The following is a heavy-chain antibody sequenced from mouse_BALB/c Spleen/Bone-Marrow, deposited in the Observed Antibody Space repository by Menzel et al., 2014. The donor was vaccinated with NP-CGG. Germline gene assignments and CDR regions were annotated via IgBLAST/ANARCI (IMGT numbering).Heavy chain of an antibody. J-gene: IGHJ3*01. CDR3: SRLGYYGGFAY. CDR2: INPDSNTI. D-gene: IGHD2-3*01. V-gene: IGHV4-1*02. Sequence: EVKLVESGGGLVQPGGSLKLSCAASGFDFSRYWMSWVRQAPGKGLEWIGEINPDSNTINYTPSLKDKFIISRDNAKSTLYLQMSKVRSEDTALYYCSRLGYYGGFAYWGQGTLVTVSA. CDR1: GFDFSRYW.